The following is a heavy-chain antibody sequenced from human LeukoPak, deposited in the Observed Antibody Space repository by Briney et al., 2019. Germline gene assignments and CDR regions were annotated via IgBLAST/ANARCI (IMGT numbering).Heavy chain of an antibody. CDR1: GFTFDDYA. D-gene: IGHD2/OR15-2a*01. Sequence: GGSLRLSCAASGFTFDDYAMHWVRQAPGKGLEWVSGISWNSGSIGYADSVKGRFTISRDNAKNSLYLQMNSLRAEDTALYYCAKDMTGDSTASDAFDIWGQGTLVTVPS. CDR3: AKDMTGDSTASDAFDI. J-gene: IGHJ4*02. CDR2: ISWNSGSI. V-gene: IGHV3-9*01.